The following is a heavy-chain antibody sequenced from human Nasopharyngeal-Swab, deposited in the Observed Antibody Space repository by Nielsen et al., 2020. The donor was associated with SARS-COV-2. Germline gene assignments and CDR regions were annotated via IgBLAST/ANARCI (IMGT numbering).Heavy chain of an antibody. CDR1: GFSFDNFP. Sequence: GESLKISCEASGFSFDNFPMNWVRQAPGRGLEWISNIRTSVEGGMFYADSVKGRFTISRDNAKSSLYLQMNSLRAEDTAVYYCADISYSSIDYWGQGTLVTVSS. D-gene: IGHD6-19*01. J-gene: IGHJ4*02. CDR3: ADISYSSIDY. V-gene: IGHV3-48*03. CDR2: IRTSVEGGM.